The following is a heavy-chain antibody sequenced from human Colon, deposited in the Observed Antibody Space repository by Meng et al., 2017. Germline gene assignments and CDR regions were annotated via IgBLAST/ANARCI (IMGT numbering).Heavy chain of an antibody. V-gene: IGHV3-11*01. Sequence: QVPGVGCGGGLVQPGGSLRLACSASGLTFRDYYMTWIRQAPGKGLEWVSHISSSGKIIDYADSVKGRFTISRDNANNSLYLQMDSLTADDTAVYYCARDHGTGLDHWGQGALVTVSS. CDR2: ISSSGKII. CDR3: ARDHGTGLDH. CDR1: GLTFRDYY. D-gene: IGHD1-14*01. J-gene: IGHJ4*02.